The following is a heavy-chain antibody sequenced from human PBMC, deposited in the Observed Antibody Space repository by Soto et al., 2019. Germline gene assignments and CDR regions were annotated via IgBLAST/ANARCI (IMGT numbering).Heavy chain of an antibody. Sequence: GASVKVSCKASGVTFSSYAVSWVRQAPGQGLEWMGGIIPIFGTANYAQKFQGRVTITADESTSTAYMELSSLRSEDTAVYYCARGRYYGSGSYPTGYYGMDVWGQGTTVTVSS. CDR2: IIPIFGTA. J-gene: IGHJ6*02. V-gene: IGHV1-69*13. CDR3: ARGRYYGSGSYPTGYYGMDV. CDR1: GVTFSSYA. D-gene: IGHD3-10*01.